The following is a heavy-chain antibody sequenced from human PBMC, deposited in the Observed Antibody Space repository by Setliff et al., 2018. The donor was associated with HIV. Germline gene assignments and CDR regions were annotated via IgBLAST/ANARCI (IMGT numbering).Heavy chain of an antibody. J-gene: IGHJ6*03. Sequence: ASVKVSCKASGYTFTGYYMHWVRQAPGQGLEWMGWINPNSGGTNYAQKFQGRVTMTRDTSISTAYMELGRLRSDDTAVYYCARGGITMVRGVPPGGYYYYYMDVWGKGTTVTVSS. V-gene: IGHV1-2*02. CDR3: ARGGITMVRGVPPGGYYYYYMDV. D-gene: IGHD3-10*01. CDR1: GYTFTGYY. CDR2: INPNSGGT.